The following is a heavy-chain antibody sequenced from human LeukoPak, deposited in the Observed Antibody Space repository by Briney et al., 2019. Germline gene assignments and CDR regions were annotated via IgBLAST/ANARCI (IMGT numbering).Heavy chain of an antibody. Sequence: ASVKVSCKASGYTFTSYDINWVRQATGQGLEWMGWMNPNSGNTGYAQKFQGRVTMTRNTSISTAYMELSRLRSDDTAVYYCARGGGPRYFDWLEDYWGQGTLVTVSS. CDR3: ARGGGPRYFDWLEDY. D-gene: IGHD3-9*01. V-gene: IGHV1-8*01. J-gene: IGHJ4*02. CDR2: MNPNSGNT. CDR1: GYTFTSYD.